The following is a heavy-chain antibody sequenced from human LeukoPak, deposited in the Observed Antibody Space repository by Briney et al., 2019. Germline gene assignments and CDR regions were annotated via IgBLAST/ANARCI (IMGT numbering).Heavy chain of an antibody. CDR3: ARDLYYYDSSGYYSFDY. J-gene: IGHJ4*02. CDR1: GFTFSSHA. D-gene: IGHD3-22*01. V-gene: IGHV3-30-3*01. Sequence: GGSLRLSCAASGFTFSSHAMHWVRQAPGKGLEWVAVISYDGSNKYYADSVKGRFTISRDNSKNTLYLQMNSLRAEDTAVYYCARDLYYYDSSGYYSFDYWGQGTLVTVSS. CDR2: ISYDGSNK.